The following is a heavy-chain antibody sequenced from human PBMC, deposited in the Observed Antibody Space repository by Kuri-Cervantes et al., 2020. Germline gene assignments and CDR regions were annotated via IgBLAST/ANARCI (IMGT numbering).Heavy chain of an antibody. CDR1: GYSISSGYY. Sequence: GSLRLSCTVSGYSISSGYYWGWIRQPPGKGLEWIGSIYHSGRTYYNPSLKSRVTISVDTSKNQFSLKLSSVTAADTAVYYCAREVRGVISQIDYWGQGTLVTVSS. D-gene: IGHD3-10*01. CDR2: IYHSGRT. V-gene: IGHV4-38-2*02. J-gene: IGHJ4*02. CDR3: AREVRGVISQIDY.